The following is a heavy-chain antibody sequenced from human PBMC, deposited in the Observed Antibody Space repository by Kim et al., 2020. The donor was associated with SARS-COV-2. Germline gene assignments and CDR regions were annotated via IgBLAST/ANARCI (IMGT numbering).Heavy chain of an antibody. V-gene: IGHV4-39*01. J-gene: IGHJ4*02. CDR2: IYYSGST. CDR3: ASLFYYYDSSGYPD. CDR1: GGSISSSSYY. Sequence: SETLSLTCTVSGGSISSSSYYWGWIRQPPGKGLEWIGSIYYSGSTYYNPSLKSRVTISVDTSKNQFSLKLSSVTAADTAVYYCASLFYYYDSSGYPDWGQGTLVTVSS. D-gene: IGHD3-22*01.